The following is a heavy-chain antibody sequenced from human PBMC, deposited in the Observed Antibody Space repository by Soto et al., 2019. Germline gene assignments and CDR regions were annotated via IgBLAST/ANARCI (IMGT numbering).Heavy chain of an antibody. CDR2: IIPIFGTA. Sequence: SVKVSCKASGGSFSSYAISWVRQAPGQGLEWMGGIIPIFGTANYAQKFQGRVTITADESTSTAYMELSSLRSEDTAVYYCARGLGGYNSHAFDIWGQGTMVTVSS. J-gene: IGHJ3*02. CDR1: GGSFSSYA. V-gene: IGHV1-69*13. CDR3: ARGLGGYNSHAFDI. D-gene: IGHD5-12*01.